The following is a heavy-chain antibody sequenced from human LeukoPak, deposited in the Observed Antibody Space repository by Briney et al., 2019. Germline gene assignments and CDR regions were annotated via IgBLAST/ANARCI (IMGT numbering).Heavy chain of an antibody. CDR2: ISTYNGKT. Sequence: VASVKVSCKASGYTFTRYGITWVRQAPGQGLEWMGWISTYNGKTNYAQKVQDRVTMTTDTSTSTVYVELRSLRSDDTALYYCARDFSNFSYGTWFDPWGQGTLVTVSS. J-gene: IGHJ5*02. CDR1: GYTFTRYG. CDR3: ARDFSNFSYGTWFDP. V-gene: IGHV1-18*01. D-gene: IGHD1-1*01.